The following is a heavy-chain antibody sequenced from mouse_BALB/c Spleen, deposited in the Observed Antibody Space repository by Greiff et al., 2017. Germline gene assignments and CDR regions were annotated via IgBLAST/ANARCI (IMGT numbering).Heavy chain of an antibody. Sequence: EVMLVESGGGLVQPGGSMKLSCVASGFTFSSYWMSWVRQSPEKGLEWVAEIRLKSDNYATHYAESVKGKFTISRDDSKSRLYLQMNSLRAEDTGIYYCTLYGSSYGFAYWGQGTLVTVSA. CDR1: GFTFSSYW. D-gene: IGHD1-1*01. CDR3: TLYGSSYGFAY. J-gene: IGHJ3*01. V-gene: IGHV6-6*02. CDR2: IRLKSDNYAT.